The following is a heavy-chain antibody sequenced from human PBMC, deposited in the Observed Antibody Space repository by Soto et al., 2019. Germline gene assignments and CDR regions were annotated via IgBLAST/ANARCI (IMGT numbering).Heavy chain of an antibody. D-gene: IGHD2-21*01. J-gene: IGHJ4*01. CDR2: INHSGNT. V-gene: IGHV4-34*01. CDR3: AREGRAVANAFGY. CDR1: GGSFSGYY. Sequence: SETLSLTGAVSGGSFSGYYWTWIRQTPGKGLEWIGEINHSGNTNYNPSLKSRGTMSVDASKNQFSLKLNSVAAADTAVYYCAREGRAVANAFGYGGHGTLVTVS.